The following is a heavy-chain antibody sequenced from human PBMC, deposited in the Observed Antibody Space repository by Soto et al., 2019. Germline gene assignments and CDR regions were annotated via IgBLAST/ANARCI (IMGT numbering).Heavy chain of an antibody. CDR3: ARGKYSGSYYDWFDP. CDR1: GGSISSYY. V-gene: IGHV4-59*01. D-gene: IGHD1-26*01. Sequence: SETLSLTCTVSGGSISSYYWSWIRQPPGKGLEWIGYIYYSGTTNYNPSLKSRVTISVDTSKNQFSLKLSSVTAADTAVYYCARGKYSGSYYDWFDPWGQGTLVTVSS. J-gene: IGHJ5*02. CDR2: IYYSGTT.